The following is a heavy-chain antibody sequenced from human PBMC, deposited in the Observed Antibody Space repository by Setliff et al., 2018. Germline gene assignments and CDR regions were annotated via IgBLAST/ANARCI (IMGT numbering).Heavy chain of an antibody. CDR2: IYYSGST. J-gene: IGHJ4*02. D-gene: IGHD6-19*01. CDR1: GDSISSYY. CDR3: ARGGWDYHFDY. Sequence: SETLSLTCTVSGDSISSYYWSWIRQPPGKGLEWIGYIYYSGSTNYNPSLKSRVTISVDTSKNQFSLKLSSVTAADTAVYYCARGGWDYHFDYWGQGTLVTVSS. V-gene: IGHV4-59*01.